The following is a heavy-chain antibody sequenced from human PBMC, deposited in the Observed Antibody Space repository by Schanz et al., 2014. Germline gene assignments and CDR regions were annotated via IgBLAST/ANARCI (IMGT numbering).Heavy chain of an antibody. D-gene: IGHD3-3*01. CDR3: VAEERMESGTWAKAFDI. J-gene: IGHJ3*02. CDR2: INPYDDTI. V-gene: IGHV1-46*01. Sequence: QVQLVQSGAEVKKPGASVKLSCKASNYIFTKYYIHCVRQAPGQGLEWMGLINPYDDTIDYAKKFQGRFTMTRDTSATTVDMELSSLRSDDTAMYYCVAEERMESGTWAKAFDIWGQGTWVTVSS. CDR1: NYIFTKYY.